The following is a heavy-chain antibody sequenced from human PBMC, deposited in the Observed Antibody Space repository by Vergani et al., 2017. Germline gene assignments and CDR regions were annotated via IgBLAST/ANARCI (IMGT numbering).Heavy chain of an antibody. D-gene: IGHD3-22*01. V-gene: IGHV5-51*03. Sequence: EVQLVQSGAEVKKPGESLKISCKGSGYSFTSYCIGWVRQMLGKGLGWMGMIYPGDSDTRYSPSFQGEVTISADKSISTAYLQWSSLKASDTAMYYCARLCGRDSSGSKYFDYWGQGTLVTVSS. J-gene: IGHJ4*02. CDR3: ARLCGRDSSGSKYFDY. CDR1: GYSFTSYC. CDR2: IYPGDSDT.